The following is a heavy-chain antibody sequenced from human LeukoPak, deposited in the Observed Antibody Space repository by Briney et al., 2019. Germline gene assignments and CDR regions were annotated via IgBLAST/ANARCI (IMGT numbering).Heavy chain of an antibody. D-gene: IGHD2-15*01. V-gene: IGHV4-30-4*07. Sequence: SETLSLTCAVSGGSISSGGYSWSWIRQPPGKGLEWIGYIYYSGSTYYNPSLKSRVTISVDTSKNQFSLKLSSVTAADTAVYYCARDRCTGGRCHSLSVGYMDVWGKGTTVTVSS. J-gene: IGHJ6*03. CDR1: GGSISSGGYS. CDR2: IYYSGST. CDR3: ARDRCTGGRCHSLSVGYMDV.